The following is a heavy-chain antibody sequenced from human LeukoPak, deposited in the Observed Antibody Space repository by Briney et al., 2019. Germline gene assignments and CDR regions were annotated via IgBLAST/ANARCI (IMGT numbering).Heavy chain of an antibody. Sequence: GGSLRLSCEASGFIFSGYAMSWVRQAPMTGLEWVSDIDISGGDTFYADSVKGRFTISRDNAKNTLYLQMNSLRAEDTAVYYCAGGSGTYYRPFDPWGQGTLVTVSS. V-gene: IGHV3-23*01. CDR1: GFIFSGYA. CDR2: IDISGGDT. J-gene: IGHJ5*02. CDR3: AGGSGTYYRPFDP. D-gene: IGHD3-10*01.